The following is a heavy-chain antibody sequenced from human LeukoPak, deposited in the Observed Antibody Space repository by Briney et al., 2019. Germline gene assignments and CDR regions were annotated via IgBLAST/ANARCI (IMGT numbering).Heavy chain of an antibody. CDR1: GFTFSAYA. D-gene: IGHD3-9*01. CDR3: AKGGDMLTGYYLYWNFDL. CDR2: ISRSGSST. Sequence: TGGSLTLSCAASGFTFSAYAMSWVRQAPGKGLEWVSAISRSGSSTDYADSVKGRFTISRDNTKNTLYLQMNSLRPEDTAVYYCAKGGDMLTGYYLYWNFDLWGRGTLVTVSS. V-gene: IGHV3-23*01. J-gene: IGHJ2*01.